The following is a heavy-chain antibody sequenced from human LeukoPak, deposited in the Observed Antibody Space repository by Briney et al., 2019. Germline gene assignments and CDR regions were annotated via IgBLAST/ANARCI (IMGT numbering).Heavy chain of an antibody. D-gene: IGHD3-22*01. J-gene: IGHJ4*02. CDR3: ARIRYDSSGYPDFDY. Sequence: GGSLRLSCAASGFTFSSYAMSWVRQAPGKGLEWVSAISGSGGSTYYADSVKGRFTISRDNAKNSLYLQMNSLRAEDTAVYYCARIRYDSSGYPDFDYWGQGTLVTVSS. V-gene: IGHV3-23*01. CDR1: GFTFSSYA. CDR2: ISGSGGST.